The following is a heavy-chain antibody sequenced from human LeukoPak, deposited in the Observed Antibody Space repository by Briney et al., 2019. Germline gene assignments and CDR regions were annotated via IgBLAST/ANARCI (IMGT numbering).Heavy chain of an antibody. V-gene: IGHV3-7*01. CDR3: ARALSDFWTGYFFDS. J-gene: IGHJ4*02. D-gene: IGHD3/OR15-3a*01. Sequence: PGGSLRLSCAVSRINFNSYWMTWVRQASGKGLEWVANIKQDGSETYYMDSVKGRFSISRDNAKNSLYLQMNSLRAEDTAVYYCARALSDFWTGYFFDSWGQGTLVTVSS. CDR1: RINFNSYW. CDR2: IKQDGSET.